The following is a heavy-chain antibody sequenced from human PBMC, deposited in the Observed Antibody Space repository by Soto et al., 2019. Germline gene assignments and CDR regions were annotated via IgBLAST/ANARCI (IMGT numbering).Heavy chain of an antibody. V-gene: IGHV3-53*02. CDR3: VRDRPGDEGDAFDI. Sequence: EVQLVETGGGVIQPGGSLRLSCAASGLIVSTNYMNWVRQAPGKGLEWVSVLYSGGSTHYAGSVKGRFLISRDNSQNTLYLQMNSLRAEDTAVYYSVRDRPGDEGDAFDIWGHGTLVTVSS. D-gene: IGHD3-10*01. CDR2: LYSGGST. CDR1: GLIVSTNY. J-gene: IGHJ3*02.